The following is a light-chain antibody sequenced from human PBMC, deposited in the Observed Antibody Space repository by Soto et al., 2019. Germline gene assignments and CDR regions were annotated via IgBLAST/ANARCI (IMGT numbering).Light chain of an antibody. V-gene: IGLV8-61*01. CDR2: STN. CDR3: VLYMGRGISV. J-gene: IGLJ2*01. CDR1: SGSVSTSYY. Sequence: QTVVTQEPSFSVSPGGTVTLTCGFSSGSVSTSYYPTWYQQTPGQAPRTLIYSTNTRSSGVPDRFSGSILGNKAALTITGAQADDESDYYCVLYMGRGISVFGGGTKLTVL.